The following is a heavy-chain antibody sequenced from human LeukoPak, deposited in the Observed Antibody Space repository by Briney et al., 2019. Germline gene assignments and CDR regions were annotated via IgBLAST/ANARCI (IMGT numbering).Heavy chain of an antibody. J-gene: IGHJ4*02. CDR3: ARHRAYSSASPFDY. D-gene: IGHD6-6*01. CDR2: IYYTGST. V-gene: IGHV4-59*08. Sequence: SETLSLTCSVSGGSISSLYWSWIRQPPGKGLEWIGYIYYTGSTNYNPSLKSRVTIFVDMSKNQFSLRLSSVTAADTALYYCARHRAYSSASPFDYWGRGTLVTVSS. CDR1: GGSISSLY.